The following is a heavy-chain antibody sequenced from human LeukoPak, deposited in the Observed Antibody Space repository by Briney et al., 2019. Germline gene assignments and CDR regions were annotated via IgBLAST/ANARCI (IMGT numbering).Heavy chain of an antibody. CDR1: GFTFSSYA. Sequence: PGGSLRLSCAASGFTFSSYAMSWVRQAPGKGLEWVSTFNADTGAAYYADSVKGRFTISRDNSKNTLYLQMNSLRAEDTAVYYCAKGYYDSSGYHPFDYWGQGTLVTVSS. J-gene: IGHJ4*02. D-gene: IGHD3-22*01. CDR3: AKGYYDSSGYHPFDY. CDR2: FNADTGAA. V-gene: IGHV3-23*01.